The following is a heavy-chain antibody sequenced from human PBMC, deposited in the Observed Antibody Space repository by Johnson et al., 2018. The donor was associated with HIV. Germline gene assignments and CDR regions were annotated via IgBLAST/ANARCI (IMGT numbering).Heavy chain of an antibody. CDR3: ARDLYPFGPVQAFDI. Sequence: VQLVESGGGLVQPGGSLRLSCAASGFTFNIYTMSWVRQAPGKGLEWVSALSGSGVTDYADSVKGRFIISRDNAKNTLYLQMNSLRAEDTAVYYCARDLYPFGPVQAFDIWGQGTAVTVSS. CDR2: LSGSGVT. V-gene: IGHV3-23*04. D-gene: IGHD3-10*01. CDR1: GFTFNIYT. J-gene: IGHJ3*02.